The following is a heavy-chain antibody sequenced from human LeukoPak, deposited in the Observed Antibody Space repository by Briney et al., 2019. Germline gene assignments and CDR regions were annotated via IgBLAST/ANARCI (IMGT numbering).Heavy chain of an antibody. V-gene: IGHV1-2*02. Sequence: SVKVSCKASGYTFTGYYMHWVRQAPGQGLEWMGWINPNSGGTNYAQKFQGRVTMTRDTSISTAYMELSRLRSDDTAVYYCARVAGSSGWDNWFDPWGQGTLVTVSS. J-gene: IGHJ5*02. CDR3: ARVAGSSGWDNWFDP. CDR2: INPNSGGT. CDR1: GYTFTGYY. D-gene: IGHD6-19*01.